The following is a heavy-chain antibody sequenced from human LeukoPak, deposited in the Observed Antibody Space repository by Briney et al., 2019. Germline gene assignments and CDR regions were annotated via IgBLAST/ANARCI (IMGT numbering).Heavy chain of an antibody. CDR1: GFTFSRYD. CDR2: ISTSGRNT. V-gene: IGHV3-23*01. CDR3: AKGGWLDS. D-gene: IGHD6-19*01. J-gene: IGHJ4*02. Sequence: PGGSLRLSCAASGFTFSRYDMSWVRQAPGKGLEWVSCISTSGRNTYYADSVKGRFPISRDTSMNTLYLQLNSLRVEDTAIYYCAKGGWLDSWGQGTLVTVSS.